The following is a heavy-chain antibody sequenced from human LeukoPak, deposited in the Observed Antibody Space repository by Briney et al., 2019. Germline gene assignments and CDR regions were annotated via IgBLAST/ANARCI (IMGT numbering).Heavy chain of an antibody. Sequence: ASVKVSCKASGYTFTSYYTHWVRQAPGQGLEWMGIINPSGGSTSYAQKFQGRVTMTRDTSTSTVYMELSSLRSEDTAVYYRARSDNMERTRTLWFGESFNWFDPWGQGTLVTVSS. D-gene: IGHD3-10*01. V-gene: IGHV1-46*01. CDR1: GYTFTSYY. CDR3: ARSDNMERTRTLWFGESFNWFDP. J-gene: IGHJ5*02. CDR2: INPSGGST.